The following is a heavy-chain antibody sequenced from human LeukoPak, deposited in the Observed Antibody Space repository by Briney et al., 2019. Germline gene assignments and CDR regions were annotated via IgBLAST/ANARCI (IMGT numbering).Heavy chain of an antibody. V-gene: IGHV1-2*02. D-gene: IGHD4-23*01. Sequence: GASVKVSCKASGYTFTSYDINWVRQAPGQGLEWMGWINPNSGGTNYAQKFQGRVTMTRDTSISTAYMELSRLRSDDTAVYYCARDNGGNSDYWGQGTLVTVSS. CDR2: INPNSGGT. CDR3: ARDNGGNSDY. J-gene: IGHJ4*02. CDR1: GYTFTSYD.